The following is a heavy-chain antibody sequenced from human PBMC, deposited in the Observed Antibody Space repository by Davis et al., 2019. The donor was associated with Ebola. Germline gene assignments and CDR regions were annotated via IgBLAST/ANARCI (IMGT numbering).Heavy chain of an antibody. CDR2: SGSGSIS. CDR3: VRGASSIVDDFFDL. D-gene: IGHD3-22*01. Sequence: PGGSLRLSCAASGFTVSSNYMSWVRQAPGKGLQFVSATSGSGSISVYADSVKGRFTISRDNSNNILYLLMNDVRAEDTAVYQCVRGASSIVDDFFDLWGQGTMVTVSA. CDR1: GFTVSSNY. J-gene: IGHJ3*01. V-gene: IGHV3-53*01.